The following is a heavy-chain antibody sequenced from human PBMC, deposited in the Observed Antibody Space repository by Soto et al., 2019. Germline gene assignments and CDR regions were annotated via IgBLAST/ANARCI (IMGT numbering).Heavy chain of an antibody. J-gene: IGHJ3*02. Sequence: PGGSLRLSCAASGFTFSSYEMDWVRQAPGKGLEWVAYISSSGYIMYADSVKGRFTISRDNADNSLYLQMNSLRAEDTAVYYCTKEKSVMYSGYDALDIWGRGTMVTVSS. D-gene: IGHD5-12*01. CDR2: ISSSGYI. CDR1: GFTFSSYE. V-gene: IGHV3-48*03. CDR3: TKEKSVMYSGYDALDI.